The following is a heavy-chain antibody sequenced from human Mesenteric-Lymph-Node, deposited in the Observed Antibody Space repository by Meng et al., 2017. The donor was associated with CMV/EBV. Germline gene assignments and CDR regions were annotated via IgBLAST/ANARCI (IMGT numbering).Heavy chain of an antibody. D-gene: IGHD3-22*01. Sequence: QLQQEQSGPGLVNPSEPLSLSCIVSGDSISNSTYYWTWIRQPPGKGLEWIGSVHHSGTTYYNPSLKGRLTISVDTSANLFSLRLTTVTAADTATYYCARRGNYDSDYSEYWGQGTLVTVSS. CDR2: VHHSGTT. CDR3: ARRGNYDSDYSEY. J-gene: IGHJ4*02. V-gene: IGHV4-39*01. CDR1: GDSISNSTYY.